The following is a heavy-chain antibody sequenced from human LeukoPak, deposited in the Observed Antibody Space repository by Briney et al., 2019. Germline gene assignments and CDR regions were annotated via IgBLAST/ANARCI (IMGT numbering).Heavy chain of an antibody. V-gene: IGHV4-59*01. J-gene: IGHJ3*02. D-gene: IGHD3-10*01. CDR2: IHYSGNT. CDR1: GGSISSYY. Sequence: SETLSLTCTVSGGSISSYYWSWIRQPPGKGLEWIGYIHYSGNTNYNPSLKSRVTISLVTSKNQFSLKLSSVTAADTAVYYCARGQRSKHAFDIWGQGTMVTVSS. CDR3: ARGQRSKHAFDI.